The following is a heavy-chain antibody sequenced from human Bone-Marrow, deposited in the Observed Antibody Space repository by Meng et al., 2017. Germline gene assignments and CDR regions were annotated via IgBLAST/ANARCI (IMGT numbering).Heavy chain of an antibody. V-gene: IGHV4-34*01. CDR1: GGSFSGYS. J-gene: IGHJ4*02. CDR3: ARVLGSGSYPDY. D-gene: IGHD1-26*01. Sequence: QVQLQQWGAGLLKPSETLSLTCAVYGGSFSGYSWTWIRQTPGKGLEWIGEINHIGFKYNPSLKSRVTISVDTSKNQFSLKLSSVTAADTAVYYCARVLGSGSYPDYWGQGTLVTVSS. CDR2: INHIGF.